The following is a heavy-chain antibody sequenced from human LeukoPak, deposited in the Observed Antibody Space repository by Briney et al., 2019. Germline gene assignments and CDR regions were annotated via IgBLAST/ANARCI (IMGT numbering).Heavy chain of an antibody. CDR1: GGSISSYY. Sequence: SETLSLTCTVSGGSISSYYWSWIRQPPGKGLEWIGYIYYSGSTNYNPSLKSRVTISVDTSKNQFSLKLSSVTAADTAVYYCARGPLSIAAHARKDYYYYMDVWGKGTTVTVSS. J-gene: IGHJ6*03. D-gene: IGHD6-6*01. V-gene: IGHV4-59*01. CDR2: IYYSGST. CDR3: ARGPLSIAAHARKDYYYYMDV.